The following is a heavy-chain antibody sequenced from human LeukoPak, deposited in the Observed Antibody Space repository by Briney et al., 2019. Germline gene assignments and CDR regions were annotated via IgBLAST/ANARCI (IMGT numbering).Heavy chain of an antibody. CDR2: ISSSSSTI. J-gene: IGHJ6*03. V-gene: IGHV3-48*01. CDR3: ARDMYYGDYYYCYMDV. D-gene: IGHD3-3*01. Sequence: GGSLRLSCAASGFTFSSYSMNWDRQAPGKGLEWVSYISSSSSTIYYADSVKGRFTISRDNAKNSLYLQMNSLRAEDTAVYYCARDMYYGDYYYCYMDVWGKGTTVTVSS. CDR1: GFTFSSYS.